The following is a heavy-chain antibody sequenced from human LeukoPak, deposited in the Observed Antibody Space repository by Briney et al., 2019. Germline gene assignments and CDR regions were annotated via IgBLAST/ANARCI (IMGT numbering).Heavy chain of an antibody. V-gene: IGHV3-30*18. J-gene: IGHJ4*02. D-gene: IGHD6-13*01. CDR2: ISYDGSNK. Sequence: GGSLRLSCAASGFTFSSYGMQWVRQAPGKGLEWVAVISYDGSNKYYADSVKGRFTISRDNSKNTLYLQMNSLRAEDTAVYYCAKDNQNSSSWYLFDYWGQGTLVTVSS. CDR3: AKDNQNSSSWYLFDY. CDR1: GFTFSSYG.